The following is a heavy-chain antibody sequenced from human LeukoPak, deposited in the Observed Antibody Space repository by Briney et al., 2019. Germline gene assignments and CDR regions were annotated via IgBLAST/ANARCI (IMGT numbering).Heavy chain of an antibody. D-gene: IGHD3-22*01. CDR2: IRKKAFSYAT. J-gene: IGHJ4*02. CDR3: TSGSYDS. V-gene: IGHV3-73*01. CDR1: GFSFSGSA. Sequence: GGSPRLSCAASGFSFSGSAVHWVRQASGKGLEWVGLIRKKAFSYATAYATSVKGRFTVSRDDSRNTAYLQMSSLRTDDTAKYYCTSGSYDSWGQGTLVIVSS.